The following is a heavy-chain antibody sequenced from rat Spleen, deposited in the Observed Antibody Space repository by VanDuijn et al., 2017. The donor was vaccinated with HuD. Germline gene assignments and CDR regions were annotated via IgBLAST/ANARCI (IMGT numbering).Heavy chain of an antibody. CDR1: GFTFNNYW. CDR2: ISNARGIT. Sequence: EVQLAESGGGLVQPGRSLKLSCVASGFTFNNYWMTWVRQAPGMGLEWIASISNARGITYYRDSVKGRFTISRDNAKSTLYLQLDSLRSEDTATYYCTTDTFYDGTYYPGGFDYWGQGVMVTVSS. D-gene: IGHD1-12*02. CDR3: TTDTFYDGTYYPGGFDY. V-gene: IGHV5-31*01. J-gene: IGHJ2*01.